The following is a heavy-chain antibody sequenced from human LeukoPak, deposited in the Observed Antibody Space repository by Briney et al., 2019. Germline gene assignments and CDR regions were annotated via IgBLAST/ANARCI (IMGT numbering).Heavy chain of an antibody. V-gene: IGHV3-23*01. Sequence: GGSLRLSCAASGFTFRSYAIYWVRQAPGKGLEWVSGISGSGGDTYFADSVKARFQISRQNSKHTVFLQMDSLRAEDTAVYYCAKTTAGYSSGRYPGWPIDYWGQGPLVPVSS. D-gene: IGHD6-19*01. J-gene: IGHJ4*02. CDR3: AKTTAGYSSGRYPGWPIDY. CDR1: GFTFRSYA. CDR2: ISGSGGDT.